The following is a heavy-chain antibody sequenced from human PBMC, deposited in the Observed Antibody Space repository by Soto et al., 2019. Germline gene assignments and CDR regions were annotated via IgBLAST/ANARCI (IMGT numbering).Heavy chain of an antibody. CDR3: AKDSILGVYYDSSGYYSHAFDI. D-gene: IGHD3-22*01. V-gene: IGHV3-30*18. CDR2: ISFDGDDK. CDR1: GFTFSSSG. J-gene: IGHJ3*02. Sequence: SLRLSCAASGFTFSSSGMHWVRQAPGKGLEWVAVISFDGDDKYYADSVKGRFTISRENSKNTLYLQMNSLRAEDTAVYYCAKDSILGVYYDSSGYYSHAFDIWGQGTMVTVS.